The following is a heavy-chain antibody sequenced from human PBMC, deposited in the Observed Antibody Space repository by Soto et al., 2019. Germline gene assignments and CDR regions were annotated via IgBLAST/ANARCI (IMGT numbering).Heavy chain of an antibody. CDR1: GGSISSSNW. J-gene: IGHJ4*02. V-gene: IGHV4-4*02. CDR3: ATLERGQLKTFDY. Sequence: QVQLQESGPGLVKPSGTLSLTCAVSGGSISSSNWWSWVRQPPEKGLEWIGEIYHSGSTSYNPSLKIRVTISVDKSKNQFSLQLKSVTAADTAVYYCATLERGQLKTFDYWGQGTLVTVSS. D-gene: IGHD1-1*01. CDR2: IYHSGST.